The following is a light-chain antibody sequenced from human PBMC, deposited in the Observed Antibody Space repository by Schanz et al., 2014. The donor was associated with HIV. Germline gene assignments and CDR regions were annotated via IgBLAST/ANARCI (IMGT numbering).Light chain of an antibody. Sequence: DVQMTQAPSSLSASIGDTVTITCRASQGISKHFAWYQQKPGKVPKLLIHSTSILQSGVPSRFSGSGSGTEFTLTINSLQSEDFAIYYCQQYDGWFTWTFGQGTKVEIK. V-gene: IGKV1-27*01. CDR1: QGISKH. CDR3: QQYDGWFTWT. CDR2: STS. J-gene: IGKJ1*01.